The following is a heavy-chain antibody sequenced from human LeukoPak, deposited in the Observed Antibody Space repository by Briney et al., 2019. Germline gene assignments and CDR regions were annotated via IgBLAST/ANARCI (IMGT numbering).Heavy chain of an antibody. CDR2: ISSSSSYI. Sequence: GGSLRLSCAASGFAFSSYSMNWVRQAPGKGLEWVSSISSSSSYIYYADSVKGRFTISRDNAKNSLYLQMNSLRAEDTAVYYCARGHTVTSYFDYWGQGTLVTVSS. CDR1: GFAFSSYS. J-gene: IGHJ4*02. CDR3: ARGHTVTSYFDY. V-gene: IGHV3-21*01. D-gene: IGHD4-17*01.